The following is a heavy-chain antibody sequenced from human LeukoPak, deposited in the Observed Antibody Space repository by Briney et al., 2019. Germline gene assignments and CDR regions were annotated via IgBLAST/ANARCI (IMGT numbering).Heavy chain of an antibody. Sequence: GGSLRLSCAASGFTFSTSAMSWVRQAPGKGLEWVSAISGSGGRAYFADSVEGRFTFSRDNSKNTLWLHMNSLKAEDTAVYYCARAGKAAAFDYWGQGTLVTVS. CDR3: ARAGKAAAFDY. CDR1: GFTFSTSA. CDR2: ISGSGGRA. J-gene: IGHJ4*02. V-gene: IGHV3-23*01. D-gene: IGHD2-15*01.